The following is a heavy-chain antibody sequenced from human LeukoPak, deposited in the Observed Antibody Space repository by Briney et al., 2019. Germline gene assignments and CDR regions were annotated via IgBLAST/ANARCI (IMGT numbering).Heavy chain of an antibody. CDR3: ARRGDSSGYTNPHAFDI. V-gene: IGHV5-51*01. Sequence: ESLKISCMGSGYRFTSYWIGWVRQIPGKGLEWMGIIYPGDSDTRYSPSFQGQVTISADKSISTAYLQWSSLKASDTAMYYCARRGDSSGYTNPHAFDIWGQGTMVTVSS. CDR1: GYRFTSYW. J-gene: IGHJ3*02. CDR2: IYPGDSDT. D-gene: IGHD3-22*01.